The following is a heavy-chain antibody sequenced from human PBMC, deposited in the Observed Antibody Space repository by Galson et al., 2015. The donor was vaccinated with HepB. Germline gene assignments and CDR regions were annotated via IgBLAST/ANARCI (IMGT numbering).Heavy chain of an antibody. V-gene: IGHV3-23*01. CDR1: GFTFSSYA. J-gene: IGHJ4*02. CDR3: ALWGRVEMAFDY. D-gene: IGHD5-24*01. CDR2: ISGSGGST. Sequence: SLRLSCAASGFTFSSYAMSWVRQAPGKGLEWVSAISGSGGSTYYADSVKGRFTISRDNSKNTLYLQMNSLRAEDTAVYYCALWGRVEMAFDYWGQGTLVTVSS.